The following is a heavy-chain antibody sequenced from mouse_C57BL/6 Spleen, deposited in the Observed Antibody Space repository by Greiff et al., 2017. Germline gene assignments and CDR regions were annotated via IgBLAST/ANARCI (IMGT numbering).Heavy chain of an antibody. Sequence: VQLKQSGPELVKPGASVKISCKASGYSFTDYNMNWVKQSNGKSLEWIGVINPNYGTTSYNQKFKGKATLTVDQSSSTAYMKLNSLTSEDSAVYYCARSWATVVATGFDYWGQGTTLIVSS. J-gene: IGHJ2*01. CDR2: INPNYGTT. CDR3: ARSWATVVATGFDY. V-gene: IGHV1-39*01. D-gene: IGHD1-1*01. CDR1: GYSFTDYN.